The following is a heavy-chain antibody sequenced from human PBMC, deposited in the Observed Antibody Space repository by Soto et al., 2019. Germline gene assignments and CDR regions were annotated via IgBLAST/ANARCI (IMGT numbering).Heavy chain of an antibody. CDR2: IRSKAYGGTT. V-gene: IGHV3-49*03. CDR1: GFTFGDYA. Sequence: GGSLRLSCTASGFTFGDYAMSWFRQAPGKGLEWVGFIRSKAYGGTTEYAASVKGRFTISRDDSKSIAYLQMNSLRAEDTAVYYCAKVSYYYDSSGPISYWGQGTLVTVSS. D-gene: IGHD3-22*01. J-gene: IGHJ4*02. CDR3: AKVSYYYDSSGPISY.